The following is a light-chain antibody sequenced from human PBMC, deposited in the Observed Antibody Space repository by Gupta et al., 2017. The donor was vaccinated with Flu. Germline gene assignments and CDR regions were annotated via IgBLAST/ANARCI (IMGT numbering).Light chain of an antibody. Sequence: PVSLSTSVGDRVAISCRASQNISTYLNWYQQKPGRAPKLLIYSASKLQSGVPSRFSGSGSGTDFTLTINSLQPEDFATYYCQQSDSTPYTFGQGTKLEIK. J-gene: IGKJ2*01. CDR1: QNISTY. V-gene: IGKV1-39*01. CDR2: SAS. CDR3: QQSDSTPYT.